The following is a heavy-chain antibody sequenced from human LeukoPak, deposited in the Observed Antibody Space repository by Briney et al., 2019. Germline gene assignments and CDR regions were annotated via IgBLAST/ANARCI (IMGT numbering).Heavy chain of an antibody. Sequence: GGSLRLSCAASGFTFSSYAMSWVRQAPGKGLEWLSAIGGSGGSTYYADSVKGWFTISRDNSKNTLYLQMNSLRAEDTAVYYCAKVHDSSGYYWFDYWGQGTLVTVSS. D-gene: IGHD3-22*01. J-gene: IGHJ4*02. V-gene: IGHV3-23*01. CDR2: IGGSGGST. CDR3: AKVHDSSGYYWFDY. CDR1: GFTFSSYA.